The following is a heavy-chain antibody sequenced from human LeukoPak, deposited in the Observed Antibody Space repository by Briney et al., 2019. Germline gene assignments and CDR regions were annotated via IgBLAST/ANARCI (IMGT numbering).Heavy chain of an antibody. CDR2: ISRNGGST. J-gene: IGHJ3*02. D-gene: IGHD4/OR15-4a*01. CDR1: GFTFNSYP. V-gene: IGHV3-64D*06. CDR3: VKESGFMVAPNSAFDI. Sequence: GGSLRLSCSASGFTFNSYPVHWVRQAPGKGLEYVSGISRNGGSTYYTDSVKGRFTISRDNSKNTLYLQMSSLRAEDTAVYYCVKESGFMVAPNSAFDIWGQGTMVTVSS.